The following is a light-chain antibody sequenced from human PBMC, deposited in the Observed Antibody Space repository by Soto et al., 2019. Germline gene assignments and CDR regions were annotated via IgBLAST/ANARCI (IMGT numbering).Light chain of an antibody. CDR1: QSVSNY. CDR2: DAS. CDR3: QLCSNWPPVWT. J-gene: IGKJ1*01. V-gene: IGKV3-11*01. Sequence: EIVLTQSPATLSLSPGERATLSCRASQSVSNYLAWHQQKPGQSPRLLIYDASNRATGIPARFSGSGSGTDVTLTISRLESEDFAVYYCQLCSNWPPVWTFGQGTKVDI.